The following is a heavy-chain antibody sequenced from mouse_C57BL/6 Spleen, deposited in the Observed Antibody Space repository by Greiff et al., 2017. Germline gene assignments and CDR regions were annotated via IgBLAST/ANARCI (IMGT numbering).Heavy chain of an antibody. CDR2: IYPGNSDT. J-gene: IGHJ2*01. CDR1: GYTFTSYW. CDR3: TIYGSSSYYFDY. D-gene: IGHD1-1*01. Sequence: EVQLQQSGTVLARPGASVKMSCKTSGYTFTSYWMHWVKQRPGQGLEWIGAIYPGNSDTSYNQKFKGKAKLTAVTSASTAYMELSRLTNEDSAVYYCTIYGSSSYYFDYWGQGTTLTVSS. V-gene: IGHV1-5*01.